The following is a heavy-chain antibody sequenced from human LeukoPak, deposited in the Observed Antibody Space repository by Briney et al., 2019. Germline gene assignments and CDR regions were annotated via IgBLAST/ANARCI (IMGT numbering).Heavy chain of an antibody. V-gene: IGHV4-59*01. Sequence: SSETLSHTCTVSGGSISSYYWSWIRQPPGKGLEWIGYIYYSGSTNYNPSLKSRVTISVDTSKNQFSLKLSSVTAADTAVYYCARWGSSSGYYDSSGYSYYFDYWGQGTLVTVSS. CDR3: ARWGSSSGYYDSSGYSYYFDY. CDR1: GGSISSYY. D-gene: IGHD3-22*01. J-gene: IGHJ4*02. CDR2: IYYSGST.